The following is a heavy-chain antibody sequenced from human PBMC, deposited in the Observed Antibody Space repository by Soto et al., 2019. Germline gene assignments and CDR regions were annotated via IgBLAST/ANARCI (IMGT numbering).Heavy chain of an antibody. V-gene: IGHV1-69*12. CDR1: GGTFSTYA. Sequence: QVQLVQSGAEVKKPESSVMVSCKAPGGTFSTYAISWVRQARGQGLEWMGGIIPMFGTANYAQRFQDRVTITADESTNTVYMELSSLRSEDTAVYFCVSGIQLWLRRINNGYSGWGQGTLVTVSS. J-gene: IGHJ4*02. D-gene: IGHD5-18*01. CDR3: VSGIQLWLRRINNGYSG. CDR2: IIPMFGTA.